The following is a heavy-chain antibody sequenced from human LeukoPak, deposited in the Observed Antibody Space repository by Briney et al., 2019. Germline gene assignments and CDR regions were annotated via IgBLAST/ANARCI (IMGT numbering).Heavy chain of an antibody. J-gene: IGHJ4*02. V-gene: IGHV4-59*01. CDR2: IYYSGST. CDR1: GGSISSYY. CDR3: ARGVNSGYFDY. D-gene: IGHD1-26*01. Sequence: SETLSLTCTVSGGSISSYYWSWIRQPPGKGLEWIGYIYYSGSTNYSPSLKSRVTISLDTSKNQFSLKLSSVTAANTAVYYCARGVNSGYFDYCGQGTLVTVSS.